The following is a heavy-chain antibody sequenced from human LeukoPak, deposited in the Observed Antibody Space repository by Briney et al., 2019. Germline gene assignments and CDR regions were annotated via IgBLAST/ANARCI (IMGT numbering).Heavy chain of an antibody. Sequence: PGGSLRLSCAASGFTFSAYNMNWVRQAPGKGLEWVAVISYDGNNKYYADSVKGRFTISRDNSKNTLYLQMNSLRAEDTAVYYCARDSSLDYGDYGPFDYWGQGTLVTVSS. CDR1: GFTFSAYN. V-gene: IGHV3-30-3*01. J-gene: IGHJ4*02. D-gene: IGHD4-17*01. CDR3: ARDSSLDYGDYGPFDY. CDR2: ISYDGNNK.